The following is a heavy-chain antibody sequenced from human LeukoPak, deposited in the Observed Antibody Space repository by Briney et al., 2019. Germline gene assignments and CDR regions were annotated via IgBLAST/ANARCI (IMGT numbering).Heavy chain of an antibody. D-gene: IGHD4-11*01. CDR3: AKDAQRGFDYSNSLES. CDR1: GFTYSHYG. Sequence: GGSLRLSCAASGFTYSHYGMHWVRQVPGKGLEWVAVIWSEGDEKYYGDAVKGRFTISRDNSMKTLYLQMNSLRGDDTAVYYCAKDAQRGFDYSNSLESWGQGTLVTGSS. V-gene: IGHV3-33*06. CDR2: IWSEGDEK. J-gene: IGHJ5*01.